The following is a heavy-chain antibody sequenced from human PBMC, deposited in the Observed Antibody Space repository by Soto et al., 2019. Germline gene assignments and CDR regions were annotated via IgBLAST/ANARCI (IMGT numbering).Heavy chain of an antibody. CDR3: AREATPTEEPEH. J-gene: IGHJ4*02. V-gene: IGHV4-4*07. D-gene: IGHD1-26*01. CDR2: IYKSVRT. Sequence: SETLSLTCTVSGGSISSYYWSWIRQPAGKGLEWIGRIYKSVRTNYSPSLKSRVTMSVDTSKNQFSLKLSSVTAADTAVYYCAREATPTEEPEHLGKGKIVSVSA. CDR1: GGSISSYY.